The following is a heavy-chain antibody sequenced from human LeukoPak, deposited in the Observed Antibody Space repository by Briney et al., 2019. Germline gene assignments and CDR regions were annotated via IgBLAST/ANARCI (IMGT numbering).Heavy chain of an antibody. Sequence: SETLSFTCTVSGDSISSYYWSWIRQPPGKGLEWIGYIYYSGSTNYNPSLKSRVTISVDTSKNQFSLKLSSVTAADTAVYYCARETPFQGLDYWGQGTLVTVSS. CDR3: ARETPFQGLDY. CDR1: GDSISSYY. CDR2: IYYSGST. D-gene: IGHD4-23*01. J-gene: IGHJ4*02. V-gene: IGHV4-59*01.